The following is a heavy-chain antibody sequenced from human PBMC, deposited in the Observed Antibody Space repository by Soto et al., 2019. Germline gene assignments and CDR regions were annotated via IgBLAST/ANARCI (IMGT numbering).Heavy chain of an antibody. J-gene: IGHJ6*02. Sequence: GASVKVSCKASGYTFTSYYMHWVRQAPGQGLEWMGIINPSGGSTSYAQKFQGRVTMTRDTSTSTVYMELSSLRSEDTAVYYCAREWGYSYGYYGMDVWGQGTTVTVYS. CDR2: INPSGGST. CDR1: GYTFTSYY. CDR3: AREWGYSYGYYGMDV. D-gene: IGHD5-18*01. V-gene: IGHV1-46*01.